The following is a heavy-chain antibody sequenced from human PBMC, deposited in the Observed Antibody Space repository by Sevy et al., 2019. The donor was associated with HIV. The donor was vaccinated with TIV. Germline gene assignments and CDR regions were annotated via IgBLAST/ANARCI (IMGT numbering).Heavy chain of an antibody. V-gene: IGHV3-74*01. CDR1: EFPFSSYG. CDR2: IRGVGSST. D-gene: IGHD6-6*01. J-gene: IGHJ4*02. Sequence: GGSLRLSFEALEFPFSSYGMPGFPHAPGKGRLWAYRIRGVGSSTSYADSVRGRFTISRDNAKNTLYLQMNSLRAEDTALYYCARDGRAARDFDYWGQGTLVTVSS. CDR3: ARDGRAARDFDY.